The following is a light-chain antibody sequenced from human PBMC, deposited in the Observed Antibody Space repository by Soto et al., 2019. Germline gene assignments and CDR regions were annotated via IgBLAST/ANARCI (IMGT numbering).Light chain of an antibody. CDR3: CSYAGTTRA. V-gene: IGLV2-11*01. Sequence: QSALTQPRSVSGSPGQSVTICCTGTSSDVGGYNYVSWYQQHPGKAPKLMIYDVNKRPSGVPDRFSGSKSGNTASLTISGLQAEDEADYYCCSYAGTTRAFGGGTKLTVL. CDR2: DVN. CDR1: SSDVGGYNY. J-gene: IGLJ2*01.